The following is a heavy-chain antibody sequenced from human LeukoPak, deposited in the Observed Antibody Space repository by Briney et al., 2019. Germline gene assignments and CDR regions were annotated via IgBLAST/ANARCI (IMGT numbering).Heavy chain of an antibody. CDR3: ARTTWIVANDFQSIRTSRNNWYFDL. CDR2: IYYSGST. CDR1: GGSFSGYY. D-gene: IGHD5-12*01. V-gene: IGHV4-34*01. Sequence: SETLSLTCAVYGGSFSGYYWSWIRQPPGKGLEWIGSIYYSGSTYYNPSLKSRVTISVDTSKNQFSLKLSSVTAADTAVYYCARTTWIVANDFQSIRTSRNNWYFDLWGRGTLVTVSS. J-gene: IGHJ2*01.